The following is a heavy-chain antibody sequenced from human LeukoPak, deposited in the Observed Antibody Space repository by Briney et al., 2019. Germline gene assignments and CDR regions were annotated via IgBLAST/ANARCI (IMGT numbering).Heavy chain of an antibody. CDR1: GDSVSSSSSA. CDR3: ARNYRPDFDY. D-gene: IGHD3-10*01. CDR2: TYYRSRWIN. J-gene: IGHJ4*02. V-gene: IGHV6-1*01. Sequence: SQNLSLTCAISGDSVSSSSSAWNWIRQSPSRGLEWLGRTYYRSRWINDYAVSVQSRLAINPDTSKNQFSLHLNSVTPEDTAVYYCARNYRPDFDYWGQGTLVTVSS.